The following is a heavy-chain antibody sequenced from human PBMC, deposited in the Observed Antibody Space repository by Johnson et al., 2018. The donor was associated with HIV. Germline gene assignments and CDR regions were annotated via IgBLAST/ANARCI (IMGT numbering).Heavy chain of an antibody. D-gene: IGHD1-26*01. CDR1: GFTFDDYA. Sequence: VQLVESGGGLARPGTSLRISCAASGFTFDDYAMHWVRQAPGKGLEWVSGISWNSGTIGYADSVKGRFTISRDNAKNSLYLQMKRLRSEETALYYCAKDIIRFREGWDLPSFNRWGQGTMVAVSS. CDR2: ISWNSGTI. V-gene: IGHV3-9*01. CDR3: AKDIIRFREGWDLPSFNR. J-gene: IGHJ3*02.